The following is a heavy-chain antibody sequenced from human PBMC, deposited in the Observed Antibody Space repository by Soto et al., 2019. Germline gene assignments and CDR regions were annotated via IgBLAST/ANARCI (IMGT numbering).Heavy chain of an antibody. CDR2: VAGKNENYVT. J-gene: IGHJ4*02. CDR3: AKDRKPLVVVAASDY. CDR1: GYSFSGSA. Sequence: GGSLRLSCAASGYSFSGSAIHWVRQASGKGLEWVGRVAGKNENYVTTYADSVKGRFTISRDNSKNTLYLQMNSLRAEDTAVYYCAKDRKPLVVVAASDYWGQGTLVTVSS. V-gene: IGHV3-73*01. D-gene: IGHD2-15*01.